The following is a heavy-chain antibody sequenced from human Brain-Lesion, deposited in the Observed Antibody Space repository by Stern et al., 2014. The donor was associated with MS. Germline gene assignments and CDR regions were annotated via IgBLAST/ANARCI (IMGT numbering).Heavy chain of an antibody. CDR1: GYIFTGYY. CDR3: ARDQRGITIFGVVTDYYYLGMDV. J-gene: IGHJ6*02. Sequence: QVQLVESGAEVKKPGASVKVSCKTSGYIFTGYYIHWVRQAPGQGLEWMAWTNLNTGGTKYAKKFKGRVTMSRDTSISTAYVELSSLTSDDTAVYYCARDQRGITIFGVVTDYYYLGMDVWGQGTTVTVSS. D-gene: IGHD3-3*01. CDR2: TNLNTGGT. V-gene: IGHV1-2*02.